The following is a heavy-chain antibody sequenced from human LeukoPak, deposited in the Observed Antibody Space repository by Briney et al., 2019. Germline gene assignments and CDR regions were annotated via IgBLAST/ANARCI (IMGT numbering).Heavy chain of an antibody. CDR2: IWYDGSNK. CDR3: ARDYSSGWYKGFDY. D-gene: IGHD6-19*01. Sequence: GGSLRLSCAASGFTFSSYAMSWVRQAPGKGLEWVAVIWYDGSNKYYADSVKGRFTISRDNSKNTLYLQMNSLRAEDTAVYYCARDYSSGWYKGFDYWGQGTLVTVSS. J-gene: IGHJ4*02. V-gene: IGHV3-33*08. CDR1: GFTFSSYA.